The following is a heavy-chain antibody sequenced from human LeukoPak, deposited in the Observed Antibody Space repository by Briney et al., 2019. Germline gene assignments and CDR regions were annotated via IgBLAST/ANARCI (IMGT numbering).Heavy chain of an antibody. J-gene: IGHJ6*02. D-gene: IGHD3-3*01. CDR1: GYTHTSYY. Sequence: GASVKVSCKASGYTHTSYYMHWVRQAPGQGLEWLGIINPSGGSTSYAQKFQGRVTMTRDTSTSTVYMELSSLRSEDTAVYYCARALEWLLWSMDVWGQGTTVTVSS. CDR2: INPSGGST. V-gene: IGHV1-46*01. CDR3: ARALEWLLWSMDV.